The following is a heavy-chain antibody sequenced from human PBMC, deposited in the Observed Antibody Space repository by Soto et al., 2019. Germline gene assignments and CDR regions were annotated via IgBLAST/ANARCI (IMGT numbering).Heavy chain of an antibody. CDR3: TRPPEDCSSTSCYYAGLNYYYYMDV. V-gene: IGHV3-73*01. CDR1: GFTFSGSA. CDR2: IRSKANSYAT. D-gene: IGHD2-2*01. Sequence: PGGSLILSCAASGFTFSGSAMHWVRQASGKGLEWVGRIRSKANSYATAYAASVKGRFTISRDDSKNTAYLQMNSLKTEDTAVYYCTRPPEDCSSTSCYYAGLNYYYYMDVWGKGTTVTVSS. J-gene: IGHJ6*03.